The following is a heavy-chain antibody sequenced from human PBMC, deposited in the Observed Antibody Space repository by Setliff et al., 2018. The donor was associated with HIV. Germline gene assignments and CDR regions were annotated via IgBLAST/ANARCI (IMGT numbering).Heavy chain of an antibody. CDR2: IYYSGNS. D-gene: IGHD6-13*01. Sequence: PSETLSLTCAVSGGSISSGSYYWGWIRQPPGKGLEWIGSIYYSGNSYYNPSLKSRVSMSLDTSKNQFSLKLSSVTAADTAVYFCARDLLKYSSTWFSVHHDAIDIWGQGTMVTVSS. CDR1: GGSISSGSYY. J-gene: IGHJ3*02. V-gene: IGHV4-39*07. CDR3: ARDLLKYSSTWFSVHHDAIDI.